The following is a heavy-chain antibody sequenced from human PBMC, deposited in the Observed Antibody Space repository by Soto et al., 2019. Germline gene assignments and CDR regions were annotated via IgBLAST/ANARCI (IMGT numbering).Heavy chain of an antibody. CDR1: GGSISSGDYY. Sequence: PSETLSLTCTVSGGSISSGDYYWSWIRQPPGKGLEWIGYIYYSGSTYYNPSLKSRVTISVDTSKNQFSLKLSSVTAADTAVYYCARDPRGYSGYDGNWFDPWGQGTLVTVS. J-gene: IGHJ5*02. V-gene: IGHV4-30-4*01. CDR2: IYYSGST. D-gene: IGHD5-12*01. CDR3: ARDPRGYSGYDGNWFDP.